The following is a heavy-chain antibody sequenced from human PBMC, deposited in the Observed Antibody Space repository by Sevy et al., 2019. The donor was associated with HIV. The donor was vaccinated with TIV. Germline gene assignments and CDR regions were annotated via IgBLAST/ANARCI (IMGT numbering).Heavy chain of an antibody. J-gene: IGHJ1*01. D-gene: IGHD3-22*01. V-gene: IGHV4-31*03. CDR3: ARGGGTYYYDSSYFQH. CDR1: GGSISSGGYY. CDR2: IYYSGST. Sequence: TLSLTCTVSGGSISSGGYYWSWIRQHPGKGLEWIGYIYYSGSTYYNPSLKSRVTISVDTSKNQFSLKLSSVTAADTAVYYWARGGGTYYYDSSYFQHWGQGTLVTVSS.